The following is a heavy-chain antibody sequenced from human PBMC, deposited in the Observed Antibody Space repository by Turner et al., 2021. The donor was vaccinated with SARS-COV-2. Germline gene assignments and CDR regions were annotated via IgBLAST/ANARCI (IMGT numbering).Heavy chain of an antibody. CDR1: GFTFSSYS. D-gene: IGHD3-22*01. Sequence: EVQLVESGGGLVKPGGSLRLSCAASGFTFSSYSMNWVRQAPGKRLEWVSSISSSSSYIYYADSVKGRFTISRDNAKNSLYLQMNSLRAEDTAVYYCARWDNYYDSSGYYPDAFDIWGQGTMVTVSS. CDR2: ISSSSSYI. V-gene: IGHV3-21*01. J-gene: IGHJ3*02. CDR3: ARWDNYYDSSGYYPDAFDI.